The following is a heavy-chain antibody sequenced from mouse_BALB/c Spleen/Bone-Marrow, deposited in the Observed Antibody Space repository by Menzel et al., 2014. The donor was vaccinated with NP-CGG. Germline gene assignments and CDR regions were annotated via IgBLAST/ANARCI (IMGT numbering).Heavy chain of an antibody. Sequence: EVQLQQSGTELAKPGASVKLSCTASGFNIKDTYMHWVKQRPEQGLEWIGRIDPANGNTKYDPKFQGKATITADTSSNTADLQLSSLTSEDTAVYYCAHGSTYGYFDYWGQGTTLTVSS. V-gene: IGHV14-3*02. D-gene: IGHD1-1*01. CDR2: IDPANGNT. J-gene: IGHJ2*01. CDR3: AHGSTYGYFDY. CDR1: GFNIKDTY.